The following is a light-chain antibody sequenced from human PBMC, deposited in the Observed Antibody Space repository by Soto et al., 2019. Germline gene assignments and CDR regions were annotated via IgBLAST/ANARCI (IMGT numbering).Light chain of an antibody. V-gene: IGLV2-14*01. CDR1: SSDVGGYNY. CDR2: EVS. Sequence: QSALTQPASVSGSPGQSITISCTGTSSDVGGYNYVSWYQQHPGKAPELMIYEVSHRPSGVSNRFSGSKSDNTASLTISGLQAEDEADYYCSSYTSISTLDVFGTGTKVTVL. CDR3: SSYTSISTLDV. J-gene: IGLJ1*01.